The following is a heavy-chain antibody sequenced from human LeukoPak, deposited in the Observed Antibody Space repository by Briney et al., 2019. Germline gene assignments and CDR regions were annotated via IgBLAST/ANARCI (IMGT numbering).Heavy chain of an antibody. D-gene: IGHD3-3*01. V-gene: IGHV3-7*01. J-gene: IGHJ4*02. CDR1: GFTFSSYW. CDR3: SRRFFEGFDY. CDR2: IKQDGSEK. Sequence: GGSLRLSFAASGFTFSSYWMSWVRKAPGKGLEWVANIKQDGSEKYYVDSVKGRFTISRDNAKNSLYLQKNSLRYEDTAVYYCSRRFFEGFDYWGQGTLVTVSS.